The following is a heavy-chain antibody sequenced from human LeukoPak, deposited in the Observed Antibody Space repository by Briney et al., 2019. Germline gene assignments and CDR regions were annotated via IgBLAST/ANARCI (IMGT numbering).Heavy chain of an antibody. J-gene: IGHJ4*02. V-gene: IGHV3-23*01. CDR3: AKARRYYDSSGHYDY. D-gene: IGHD3-22*01. CDR2: ISGSGGST. Sequence: PGGSLRLSCAASGFTFSSYAMSWVRQAPGKGLEWVSAISGSGGSTYYADSVKGRFTISRDNSKNTLYLQMNSLRAEDTAVYYCAKARRYYDSSGHYDYWGQGTLVTVSS. CDR1: GFTFSSYA.